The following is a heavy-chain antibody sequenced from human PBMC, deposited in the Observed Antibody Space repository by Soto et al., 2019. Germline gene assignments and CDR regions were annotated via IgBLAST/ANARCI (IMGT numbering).Heavy chain of an antibody. CDR2: INWNSDNI. J-gene: IGHJ4*02. V-gene: IGHV3-9*01. Sequence: EVQLVESGGGLVQPGRSLRLSCAASGFTFDEYALHWVRQTPGKGLEWVSGINWNSDNIGYADSVKGRFTISRDNAKNSLYLQMNSLRAEDTALYYCAKDMNDYIWGSYDYWGQGTLVTVST. CDR3: AKDMNDYIWGSYDY. D-gene: IGHD3-16*01. CDR1: GFTFDEYA.